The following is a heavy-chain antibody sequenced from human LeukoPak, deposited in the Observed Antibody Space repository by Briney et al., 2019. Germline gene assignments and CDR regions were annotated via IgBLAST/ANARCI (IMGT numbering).Heavy chain of an antibody. Sequence: GGSLRLSCAASGFTFSSYAMHWVRQAPGKGLEWVAVISYDGSNKYYADSVKGRFTISRDNSKNTLYLQMNSLRAEDTAVYHCARDKIAAAGTPAPLGYWGQGTLVTVSS. V-gene: IGHV3-30*04. CDR2: ISYDGSNK. J-gene: IGHJ4*02. CDR1: GFTFSSYA. D-gene: IGHD6-13*01. CDR3: ARDKIAAAGTPAPLGY.